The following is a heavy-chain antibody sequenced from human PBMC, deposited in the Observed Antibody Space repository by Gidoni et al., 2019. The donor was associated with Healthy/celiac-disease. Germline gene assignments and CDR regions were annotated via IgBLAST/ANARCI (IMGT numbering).Heavy chain of an antibody. Sequence: QVTLRESGPALVKPTQTLTLTCTFSGFSLSTSGMCVSWIRQPPGKALEWLARIDWDDDKYYSTSLKTRLTISKDTSKNQVVLTMTNMDPVDTATYYCARTGIAVAGPYYFDYWGQGTLVTVSS. CDR2: IDWDDDK. J-gene: IGHJ4*02. D-gene: IGHD6-19*01. CDR1: GFSLSTSGMC. V-gene: IGHV2-70*15. CDR3: ARTGIAVAGPYYFDY.